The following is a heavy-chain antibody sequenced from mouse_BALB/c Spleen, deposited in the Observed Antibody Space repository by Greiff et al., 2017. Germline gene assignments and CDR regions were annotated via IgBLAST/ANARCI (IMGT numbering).Heavy chain of an antibody. V-gene: IGHV1-82*01. Sequence: QVQLQQSGPELVKPGASVKISCKASGYAFSSSWMNWVKQRPGQGLEWIGRIYPGDGDTNYNGKFKGKATLTADKSSSTAYMQLSSLTSVDSAVYFCANYFDVWGAGTTVTVSS. CDR3: ANYFDV. CDR2: IYPGDGDT. CDR1: GYAFSSSW. J-gene: IGHJ1*01.